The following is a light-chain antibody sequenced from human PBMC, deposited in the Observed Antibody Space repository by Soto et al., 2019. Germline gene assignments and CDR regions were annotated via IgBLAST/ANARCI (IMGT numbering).Light chain of an antibody. J-gene: IGLJ2*01. CDR3: CSYAGNTILK. V-gene: IGLV2-23*02. Sequence: QSALTQPASVSGSPGQWITISCAGTNSDVGNYNLVSWYQHHPGKAPRLIIYAVSKRPSGISDRFSGSKSGSTASLTISGPQPEDGADYHCCSYAGNTILKFGGGTKLTVL. CDR1: NSDVGNYNL. CDR2: AVS.